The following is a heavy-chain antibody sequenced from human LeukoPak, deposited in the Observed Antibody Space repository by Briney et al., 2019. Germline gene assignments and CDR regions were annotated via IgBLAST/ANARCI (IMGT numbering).Heavy chain of an antibody. V-gene: IGHV1-2*02. J-gene: IGHJ5*02. CDR2: INPISGGT. CDR3: ARGSIVVVVAATPFWWFDP. Sequence: VASVTVSCKASGYTFTGYYMHWVRQAPGHRLEWMGWINPISGGTNYAQKFQGRVTITRDTSISTAYMELSRLRSDDTAVYYCARGSIVVVVAATPFWWFDPWGQGTLVTVSS. D-gene: IGHD2-15*01. CDR1: GYTFTGYY.